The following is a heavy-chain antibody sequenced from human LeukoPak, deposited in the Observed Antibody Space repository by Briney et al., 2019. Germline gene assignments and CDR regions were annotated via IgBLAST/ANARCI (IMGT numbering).Heavy chain of an antibody. CDR1: GHSISSGFY. CDR3: ARLDFWSGYRLDY. D-gene: IGHD3-3*01. J-gene: IGHJ4*02. CDR2: IYHSGST. V-gene: IGHV4-38-2*01. Sequence: SETLSLTCAVSGHSISSGFYWGWIRQPPGKGLEWIGSIYHSGSTYYNPSLKSRVTISVDTSKNQFSLKLSSVTAADTAVYYCARLDFWSGYRLDYWGQGTLVTVSS.